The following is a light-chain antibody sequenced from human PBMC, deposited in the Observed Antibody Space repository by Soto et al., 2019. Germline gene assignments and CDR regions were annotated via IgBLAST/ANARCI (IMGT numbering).Light chain of an antibody. V-gene: IGKV3-11*01. CDR3: QQRSNWPPLT. Sequence: EFVLTQSPATLSLSPGERATLSCRASQSVSSYLAWYQQKPGQAPRLLIYDASNRATGIPARFSGSGSGTDFTLTISSLEPEDFAVYYCQQRSNWPPLTFGGGTKV. J-gene: IGKJ4*01. CDR1: QSVSSY. CDR2: DAS.